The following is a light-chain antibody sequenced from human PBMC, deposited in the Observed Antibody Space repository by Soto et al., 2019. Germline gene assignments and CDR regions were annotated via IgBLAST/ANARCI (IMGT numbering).Light chain of an antibody. CDR3: QSYDSSLSGAV. J-gene: IGLJ3*02. CDR1: SSNIGAGYY. CDR2: SNN. Sequence: QSVLTQPPSVSGAPGQRVTISCTGSSSNIGAGYYVHWYQQLPGTAPKLLIYSNNNRPSGVPDRFSGSKSGTSASLAITGLQAEDEAYYYCQSYDSSLSGAVFGGGTKLTVL. V-gene: IGLV1-40*01.